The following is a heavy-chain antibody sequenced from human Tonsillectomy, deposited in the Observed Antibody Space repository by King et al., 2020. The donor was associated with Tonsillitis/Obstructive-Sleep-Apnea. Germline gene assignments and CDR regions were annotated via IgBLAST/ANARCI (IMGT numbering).Heavy chain of an antibody. Sequence: VQLVESGGGVVQPGRSLRLSCAASGFTFSSYGMHWVRQAPGKGLEWVAVISYDGSNKYYADSVKGRFTISRDNSKNTLYLQMNSLRAEDTAVYYCAKDISGSYYEGSDYWGQGTLVTVSS. CDR1: GFTFSSYG. J-gene: IGHJ4*02. CDR2: ISYDGSNK. V-gene: IGHV3-30*18. D-gene: IGHD1-26*01. CDR3: AKDISGSYYEGSDY.